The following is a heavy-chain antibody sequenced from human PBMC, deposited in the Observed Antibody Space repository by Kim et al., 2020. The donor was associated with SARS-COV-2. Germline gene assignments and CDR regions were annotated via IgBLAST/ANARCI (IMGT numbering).Heavy chain of an antibody. CDR1: GFRFDDYG. Sequence: GGSLRLSCAASGFRFDDYGMSWVRRAPGKGLEWVSGITWNDDSTGYADSVKGRFTISRDNAKNSLYLQMNSLRAEDTASYHCARGYCSSSNCYLRYYYGLDVWGQGTTVTVSS. CDR2: ITWNDDST. J-gene: IGHJ6*02. CDR3: ARGYCSSSNCYLRYYYGLDV. V-gene: IGHV3-20*01. D-gene: IGHD2-2*01.